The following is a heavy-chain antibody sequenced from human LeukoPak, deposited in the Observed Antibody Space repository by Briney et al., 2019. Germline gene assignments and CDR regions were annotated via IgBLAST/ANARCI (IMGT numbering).Heavy chain of an antibody. J-gene: IGHJ5*02. CDR1: GFTFSSYS. D-gene: IGHD2-8*01. Sequence: PGRSLRLSCAASGFTFSSYSMNWVRQAPGKGLEWVSSISSSSSYIYYADSVKGRFTISRDNAKNSLYLQMNSLRAEDTAVYYCAREGPNGGFDPWGQGTLVTVSS. CDR2: ISSSSSYI. V-gene: IGHV3-21*01. CDR3: AREGPNGGFDP.